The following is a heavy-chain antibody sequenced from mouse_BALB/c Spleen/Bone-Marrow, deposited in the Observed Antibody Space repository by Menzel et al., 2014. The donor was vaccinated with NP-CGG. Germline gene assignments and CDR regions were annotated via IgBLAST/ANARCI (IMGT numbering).Heavy chain of an antibody. V-gene: IGHV6-6*02. CDR3: MYGNPFAY. CDR1: GVTFSNYW. D-gene: IGHD2-10*02. J-gene: IGHJ3*01. Sequence: VQLKDSGGGLVQPGGSVKFSCVATGVTFSNYWMNWVRQSPERGLEWVAEIRLKSNNYETHYAESVKGRFTISRDDSKSRVYLQMNNLRAEDTGIYYCMYGNPFAYWGQGTLVTVSA. CDR2: IRLKSNNYET.